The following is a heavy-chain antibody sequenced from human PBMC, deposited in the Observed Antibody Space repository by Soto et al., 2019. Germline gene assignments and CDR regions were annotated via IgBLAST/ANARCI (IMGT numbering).Heavy chain of an antibody. J-gene: IGHJ3*02. CDR1: GGSISSSSYY. CDR3: AAPAWGYRLHDACDI. V-gene: IGHV4-39*01. CDR2: IYYSGST. Sequence: QLQLQESGPGLVKPSETLSLTCTVSGGSISSSSYYWGWIRQPPGKGLEWIGSIYYSGSTYYNPSLKCRVTMAVDTSNIQFSLRLSSVTAAGTGVYYCAAPAWGYRLHDACDICGQGTMVTVSS. D-gene: IGHD5-18*01.